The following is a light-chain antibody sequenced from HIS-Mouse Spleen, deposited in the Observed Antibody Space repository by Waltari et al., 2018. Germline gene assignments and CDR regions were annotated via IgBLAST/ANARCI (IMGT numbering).Light chain of an antibody. CDR3: CSYAGSSTVV. J-gene: IGLJ2*01. V-gene: IGLV2-23*01. CDR1: SSDVGSYNL. Sequence: QSALTQPASVSGSPGQSITISCTGTSSDVGSYNLVSWYQQHPGKAPKLMIYEGSKRSSGVSNRFSGSKSGNTASLTISRLQAEDEADYYCCSYAGSSTVVFGGGTKLTVL. CDR2: EGS.